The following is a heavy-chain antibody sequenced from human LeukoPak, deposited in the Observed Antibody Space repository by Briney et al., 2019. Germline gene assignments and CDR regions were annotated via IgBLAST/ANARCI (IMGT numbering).Heavy chain of an antibody. CDR1: GGSFSGYY. CDR3: ARGLRGSYRFFDY. Sequence: SETLSLTCAVYGGSFSGYYWSWIRQPPRKGLEWIGEINHSRSTNHNPSLKSRVTISVDTSKNQFSLKLSSVTAADTAVYYCARGLRGSYRFFDYWGQGTLVTVSS. J-gene: IGHJ4*02. V-gene: IGHV4-34*01. CDR2: INHSRST. D-gene: IGHD1-26*01.